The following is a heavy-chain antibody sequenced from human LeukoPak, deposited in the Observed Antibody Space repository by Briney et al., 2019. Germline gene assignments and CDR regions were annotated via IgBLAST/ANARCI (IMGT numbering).Heavy chain of an antibody. CDR1: GGSISSSSYY. CDR3: ARATNQITIFGVVTRFDP. D-gene: IGHD3-3*01. J-gene: IGHJ5*02. V-gene: IGHV4-39*07. CDR2: IYYSGST. Sequence: SETLSLTCTVSGGSISSSSYYWGWIRQPPGKGLEWIGSIYYSGSTNYNPSLKSRVTISVDTSKNQFSLKLSSVTAADTAVYYCARATNQITIFGVVTRFDPWGQGTLVTVSS.